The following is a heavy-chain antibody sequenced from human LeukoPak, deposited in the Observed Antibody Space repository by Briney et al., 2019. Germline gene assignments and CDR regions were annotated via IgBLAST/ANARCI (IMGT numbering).Heavy chain of an antibody. Sequence: PSETLSLTCAVSGYSISSGYYWGWIRQPPGKGLEWIGSIYHSGSTYYNPSLKSRVTISVDTSKNQFSLKLSSVTAADTAVYYCARDADFWSGSSFDPWGQGTLVTVSS. V-gene: IGHV4-38-2*02. CDR1: GYSISSGYY. CDR3: ARDADFWSGSSFDP. CDR2: IYHSGST. D-gene: IGHD3-3*01. J-gene: IGHJ5*02.